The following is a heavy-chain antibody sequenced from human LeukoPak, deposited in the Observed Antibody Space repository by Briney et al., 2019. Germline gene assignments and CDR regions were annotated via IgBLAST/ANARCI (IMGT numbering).Heavy chain of an antibody. CDR3: ARGYYGSGKPRNYYYYYGMDV. CDR1: GGSFSGYY. Sequence: PSETLSLTCAVYGGSFSGYYWSWIRQPPGKGLEWIGEINHSGSTNYNPSLKSRVTISVDTSKNQFSLKLSSVTAADTAVYYCARGYYGSGKPRNYYYYYGMDVWGKGTTVTVSS. D-gene: IGHD3-10*01. CDR2: INHSGST. V-gene: IGHV4-34*01. J-gene: IGHJ6*04.